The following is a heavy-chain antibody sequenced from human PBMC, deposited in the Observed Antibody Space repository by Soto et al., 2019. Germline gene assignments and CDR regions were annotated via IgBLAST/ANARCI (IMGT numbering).Heavy chain of an antibody. CDR3: AKDPYSSGWYYFDY. D-gene: IGHD6-19*01. Sequence: GGSLRLSCAASGFTFSSYGMHWVRQAPGKGLEWVAVISYDGSNKYYADSVKGRFTISRDNSKNTLYLQMNSLRAEDTAVYYCAKDPYSSGWYYFDYWGQGTLVTVSS. J-gene: IGHJ4*02. CDR2: ISYDGSNK. CDR1: GFTFSSYG. V-gene: IGHV3-30*18.